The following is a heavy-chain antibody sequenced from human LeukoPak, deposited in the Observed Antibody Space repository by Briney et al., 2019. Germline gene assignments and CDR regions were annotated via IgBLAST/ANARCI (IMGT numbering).Heavy chain of an antibody. V-gene: IGHV4-34*01. CDR1: GGSFSGYY. CDR3: ARGDRAMVRGVIIPHWFDP. Sequence: SETLSLTCAVYGGSFSGYYWSWIRQPPGKGLEWIGEINHSGSTNYNPSLKSRVTISVDTSKNQFSLKLSSVTAADTAVYYCARGDRAMVRGVIIPHWFDPWGQGTLVTVSS. CDR2: INHSGST. J-gene: IGHJ5*02. D-gene: IGHD3-10*01.